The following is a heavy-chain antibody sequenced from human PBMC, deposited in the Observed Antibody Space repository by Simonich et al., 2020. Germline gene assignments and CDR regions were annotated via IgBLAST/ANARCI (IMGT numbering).Heavy chain of an antibody. V-gene: IGHV3-21*01. CDR1: GFTFSSYS. Sequence: GGGLVKPGGSLRLSCAASGFTFSSYSMNWVRQAPGKGLEWGSSISSSSNYLYYADSVKGRFTISRDNAKNSLYLQMNSLRAEDTAVYYCARDTSYYGSGSYYFDYWGQGTLVTVSS. CDR2: ISSSSNYL. CDR3: ARDTSYYGSGSYYFDY. D-gene: IGHD3-10*01. J-gene: IGHJ4*02.